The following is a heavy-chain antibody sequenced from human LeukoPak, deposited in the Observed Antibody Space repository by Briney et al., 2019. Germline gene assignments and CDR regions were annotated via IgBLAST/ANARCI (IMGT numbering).Heavy chain of an antibody. Sequence: GGSLRLSCATSGFTFSMYWMSWVRQAPGKGLEWVANINQDGSEKYYVDSVKGRFTISRDNAKNSLYLQMKSLRAEDTAVYYCAGRWWFGLRENWFDPWGQGTLVTVSS. D-gene: IGHD3-10*01. CDR1: GFTFSMYW. CDR3: AGRWWFGLRENWFDP. J-gene: IGHJ5*02. V-gene: IGHV3-7*01. CDR2: INQDGSEK.